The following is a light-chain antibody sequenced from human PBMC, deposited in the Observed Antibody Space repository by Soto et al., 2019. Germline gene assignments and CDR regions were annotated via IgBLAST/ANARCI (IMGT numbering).Light chain of an antibody. CDR2: GNS. Sequence: QSVLTQPPSVYGAPGQRVTISCTGSSSNIGAGYDVHWYQQLPGTAPKLLIYGNSNRPSGVPDRFSGSKSGTSASLAITGLQAEDEADYYCQSYDSSLSKVFGTGTKVTVL. J-gene: IGLJ1*01. CDR3: QSYDSSLSKV. V-gene: IGLV1-40*01. CDR1: SSNIGAGYD.